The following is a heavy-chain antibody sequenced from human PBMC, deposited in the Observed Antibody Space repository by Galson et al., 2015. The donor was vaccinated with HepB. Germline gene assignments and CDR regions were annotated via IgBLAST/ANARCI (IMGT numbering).Heavy chain of an antibody. Sequence: SVKVSCKASGSTFSSYSVTWARPAPGQGLEWMGWISHHNRETKYARTLQGSVTMITDTLTSTAYMELRSLRSDDTAVYYCASVAYVGVVGGIQNNWFDHWGQGTLVTVSS. D-gene: IGHD2-15*01. CDR3: ASVAYVGVVGGIQNNWFDH. CDR2: ISHHNRET. CDR1: GSTFSSYS. J-gene: IGHJ5*02. V-gene: IGHV1-18*01.